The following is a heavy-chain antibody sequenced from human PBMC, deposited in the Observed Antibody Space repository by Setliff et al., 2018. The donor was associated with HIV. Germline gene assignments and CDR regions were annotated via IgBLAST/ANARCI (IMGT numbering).Heavy chain of an antibody. CDR1: GGSISSGGYY. CDR2: IHYSGNT. D-gene: IGHD3-9*01. CDR3: AREKGRYFDWSHTRDAFDI. J-gene: IGHJ3*02. Sequence: SETLSLTCTVSGGSISSGGYYWSWIRQHPGKGLEWIGNIHYSGNTYYNPSLKSRLTISVDTYKNQFSLSLSSVTAADTAVYYCAREKGRYFDWSHTRDAFDIWGQGTMVTVSS. V-gene: IGHV4-31*03.